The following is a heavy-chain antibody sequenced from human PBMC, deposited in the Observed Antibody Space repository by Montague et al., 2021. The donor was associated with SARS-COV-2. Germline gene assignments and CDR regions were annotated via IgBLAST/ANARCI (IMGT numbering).Heavy chain of an antibody. D-gene: IGHD3-10*01. CDR2: INQDTGET. J-gene: IGHJ6*02. CDR1: AGSLSNSY. CDR3: ATAVAESYYYYNYGIDV. Sequence: ETLSLTCTVSAGSLSNSYWSCSRRPPGKRLQWVANINQDTGETNYDASLQGRFTISSDNAKKSLSLQMNTLTDEDTAVYYCATAVAESYYYYNYGIDVWGQGATVTVS. V-gene: IGHV3-7*01.